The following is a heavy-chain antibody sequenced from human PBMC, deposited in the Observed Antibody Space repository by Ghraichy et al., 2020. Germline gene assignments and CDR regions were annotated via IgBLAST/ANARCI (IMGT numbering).Heavy chain of an antibody. J-gene: IGHJ4*02. Sequence: GESLNISCAASGFTVSSNYMSWVRQAPGKGLEWVSVIYSGGSTYYADSVKGRFTISRDNSKNTLYLQMNSLRAEDTAVYYCARDSLTMTTVTSAIDYWGQGTLVTVSS. CDR1: GFTVSSNY. CDR3: ARDSLTMTTVTSAIDY. V-gene: IGHV3-66*02. D-gene: IGHD4-17*01. CDR2: IYSGGST.